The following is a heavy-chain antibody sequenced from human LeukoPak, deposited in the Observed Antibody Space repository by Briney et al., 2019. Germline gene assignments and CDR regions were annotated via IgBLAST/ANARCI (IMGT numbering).Heavy chain of an antibody. CDR3: ARAPFSGRGTFDP. J-gene: IGHJ5*02. D-gene: IGHD5-12*01. V-gene: IGHV1-69*13. Sequence: ASVKVSCKASGGTFSSYAISWVRQAPGQGLEWMGGIIPIFGTANYAQKFQGRVTITADESTSTAYMELSSLRSEDTAVYYCARAPFSGRGTFDPWGQGTLVTVSS. CDR1: GGTFSSYA. CDR2: IIPIFGTA.